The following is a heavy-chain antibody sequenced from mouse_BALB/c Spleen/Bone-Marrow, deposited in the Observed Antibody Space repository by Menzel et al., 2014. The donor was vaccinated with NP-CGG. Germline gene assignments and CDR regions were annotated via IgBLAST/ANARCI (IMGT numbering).Heavy chain of an antibody. J-gene: IGHJ2*01. CDR2: IDTSDTYT. V-gene: IGHV1-69*01. CDR3: TRGWDGYYFDY. D-gene: IGHD4-1*01. CDR1: GYTFTDYW. Sequence: QVQLQQSGAELVMPGASVKMSCKASGYTFTDYWMHWVKQRPGQGLEWIGAIDTSDTYTNYNQKFKGKATLTVDESSSTAYMQLNSLTSEDSAVYFCTRGWDGYYFDYWGQGTTLTVSS.